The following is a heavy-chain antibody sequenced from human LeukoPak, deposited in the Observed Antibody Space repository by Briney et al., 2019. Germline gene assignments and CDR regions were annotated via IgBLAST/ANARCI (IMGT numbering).Heavy chain of an antibody. CDR1: GFTFDDYA. V-gene: IGHV3-21*01. CDR3: ARDLTDPPYYYYYIDV. Sequence: PGGSLRLSCAASGFTFDDYAMHWVRQAPGKGLEWVSCISSSGYSIYYADSVKGRFTISRDNAKNSLYLQMNSLRAEDTAVYYCARDLTDPPYYYYYIDVWGKGTTVTISS. CDR2: ISSSGYSI. J-gene: IGHJ6*03.